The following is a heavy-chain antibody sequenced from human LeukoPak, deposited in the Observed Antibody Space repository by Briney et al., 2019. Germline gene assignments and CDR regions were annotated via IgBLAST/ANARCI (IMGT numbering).Heavy chain of an antibody. D-gene: IGHD6-13*01. CDR3: ARLLIAAANY. CDR1: GGSISSSSYY. Sequence: PSETLSLTCTVSGGSISSSSYYWGWILQPPGKGLEWIGSIYYSGSTYYNPSLKSRVTISVDTSKNQFSLKLSSVTAADTAVYYCARLLIAAANYWGQGTLVTVSS. CDR2: IYYSGST. J-gene: IGHJ4*02. V-gene: IGHV4-39*01.